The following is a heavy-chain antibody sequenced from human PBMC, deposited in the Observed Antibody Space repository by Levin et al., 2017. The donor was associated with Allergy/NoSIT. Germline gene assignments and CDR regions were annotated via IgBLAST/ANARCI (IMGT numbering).Heavy chain of an antibody. CDR2: ITSSSSTI. Sequence: GESLKISCAASGFTFSSYSMNWVRQAPGKGLEWVSYITSSSSTIYYADSVRGRFTISRDNAKNSLYLQMNSLRDGDTAVYYCARNDGEYYYYGMDVWGQGTTVTVSS. J-gene: IGHJ6*02. CDR3: ARNDGEYYYYGMDV. CDR1: GFTFSSYS. V-gene: IGHV3-48*02. D-gene: IGHD3-10*01.